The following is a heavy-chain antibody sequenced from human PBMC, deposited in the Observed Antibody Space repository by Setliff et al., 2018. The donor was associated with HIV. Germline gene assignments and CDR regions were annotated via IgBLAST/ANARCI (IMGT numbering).Heavy chain of an antibody. V-gene: IGHV5-10-1*01. J-gene: IGHJ4*02. CDR2: IDPSDAYT. CDR3: AIRQVQWLEDY. CDR1: GYTFTNYW. D-gene: IGHD6-19*01. Sequence: PGASQKISCKGSGYTFTNYWINWVRQMPGKGMEWMGRIDPSDAYTNYSPSFQGHFTISAYKSISTDYLRWNSLKASDPAIYYCAIRQVQWLEDYWGQGTLVTVSS.